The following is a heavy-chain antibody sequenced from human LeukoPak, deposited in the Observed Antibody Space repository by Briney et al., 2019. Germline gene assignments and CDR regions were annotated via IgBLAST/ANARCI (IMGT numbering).Heavy chain of an antibody. D-gene: IGHD3-10*01. Sequence: SETLSLTCTVSGDSISSYYWSWIRQPPGKGLEWIGYIYYSGSTNYNPSLKSRVTISVDTSKNQFSLKLSSVTAADTAVYYCARDVPLTMVSFDYWGQGTLVTVSS. V-gene: IGHV4-59*12. CDR1: GDSISSYY. CDR2: IYYSGST. CDR3: ARDVPLTMVSFDY. J-gene: IGHJ4*02.